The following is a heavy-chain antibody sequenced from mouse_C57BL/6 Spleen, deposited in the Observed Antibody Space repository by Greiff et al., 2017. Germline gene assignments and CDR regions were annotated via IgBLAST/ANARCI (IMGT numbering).Heavy chain of an antibody. Sequence: EVKLVESGGGLVKPGGSLKLSCAASGFTFSDYGMHWVRQAPEKGLEWVAYISSGSSTIYYADTVKGRFTISRDNAKNTLFLQMTSLMSEDTAVYYCARPACYRDAMGYWGQGTSATVSS. J-gene: IGHJ4*01. CDR1: GFTFSDYG. V-gene: IGHV5-17*01. CDR3: ARPACYRDAMGY. D-gene: IGHD2-14*01. CDR2: ISSGSSTI.